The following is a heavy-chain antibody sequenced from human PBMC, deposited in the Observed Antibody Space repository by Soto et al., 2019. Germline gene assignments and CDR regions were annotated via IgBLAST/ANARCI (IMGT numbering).Heavy chain of an antibody. CDR2: MSPNGNNQ. Sequence: QVQLVESGGGVVQSWGSLRLSCAAPGFTFSIYALHWVRQAPGKGLEWVAVMSPNGNNQYYADSVKGRFTISRDTSKSTLYLQMTSLRADDTAVYYCATGANFYYDTSRYWCQGTLVTVSS. CDR3: ATGANFYYDTSRY. D-gene: IGHD3-22*01. J-gene: IGHJ4*02. CDR1: GFTFSIYA. V-gene: IGHV3-30-3*01.